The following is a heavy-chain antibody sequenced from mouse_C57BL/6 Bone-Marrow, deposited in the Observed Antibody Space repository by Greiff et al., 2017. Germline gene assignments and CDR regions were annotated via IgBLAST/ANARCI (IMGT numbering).Heavy chain of an antibody. Sequence: EVKLEESGTVLARPGASVKMSCKTSGYTFTSYWMHWVKQRPGQGLEWIGAIYPGNSDTSYNQKFKGKAKLTAVTSASTAYMELSSLTNEDSAVYYSKIYNGYYGWFAYWGQGTLVTVSA. V-gene: IGHV1-5*01. CDR3: KIYNGYYGWFAY. CDR2: IYPGNSDT. D-gene: IGHD2-3*01. J-gene: IGHJ3*01. CDR1: GYTFTSYW.